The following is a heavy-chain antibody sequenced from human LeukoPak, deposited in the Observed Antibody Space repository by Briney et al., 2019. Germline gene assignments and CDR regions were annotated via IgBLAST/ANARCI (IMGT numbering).Heavy chain of an antibody. CDR1: GFTVSSNY. J-gene: IGHJ4*02. Sequence: GGSLRLSCAASGFTVSSNYMSWVRQAPGKGLEWVSVIYSGGSTHYADSVKGRFTISRDNSKNTLYLQMNSLRAEDTAVYYCASPGIAAAGNYFDYWGQGTLVTVSS. V-gene: IGHV3-53*01. D-gene: IGHD6-13*01. CDR3: ASPGIAAAGNYFDY. CDR2: IYSGGST.